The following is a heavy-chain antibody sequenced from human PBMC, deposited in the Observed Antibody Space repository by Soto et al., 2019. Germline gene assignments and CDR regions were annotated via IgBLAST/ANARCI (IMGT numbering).Heavy chain of an antibody. J-gene: IGHJ3*02. CDR2: ISYDGSNK. CDR1: GFTFSSYA. D-gene: IGHD6-19*01. CDR3: ARDRWQWLPRGGDAFDI. V-gene: IGHV3-30-3*01. Sequence: GGSLRLSCAASGFTFSSYAMHWVRQAPGKGLEWVAVISYDGSNKYYADSVKGRFTISRDNSKNTLYLQMNSLRAEDTAVYYCARDRWQWLPRGGDAFDIWGQGTMVTVSS.